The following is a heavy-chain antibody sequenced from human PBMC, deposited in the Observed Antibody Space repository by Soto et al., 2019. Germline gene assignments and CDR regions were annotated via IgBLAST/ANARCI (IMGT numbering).Heavy chain of an antibody. J-gene: IGHJ6*02. Sequence: ASVKVSCKASGYTFTSYDINWVRQATGQGLEWMGWMNPNSGNTGYAQKFQGRVTMTRNTSISTAYMELSSLRSEDTAVYYCAKDRLRSSSWKRLWGRRRYYYGMDVWGQGTTVTVS. CDR2: MNPNSGNT. D-gene: IGHD6-13*01. CDR1: GYTFTSYD. V-gene: IGHV1-8*01. CDR3: AKDRLRSSSWKRLWGRRRYYYGMDV.